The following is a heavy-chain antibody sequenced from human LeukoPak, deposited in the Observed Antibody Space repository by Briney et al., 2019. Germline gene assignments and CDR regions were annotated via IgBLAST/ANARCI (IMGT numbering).Heavy chain of an antibody. CDR3: ARIGSSSSFDY. CDR1: GGTFSSYA. D-gene: IGHD6-6*01. J-gene: IGHJ4*02. Sequence: ASVKVSCKASGGTFSSYAISWVRQAPGQGLEWMGGIVPIFGTANYAQKFQGRVTITADESTSTAYMELSSLRSDDTAVYYCARIGSSSSFDYWGQGTLVTVSS. CDR2: IVPIFGTA. V-gene: IGHV1-69*13.